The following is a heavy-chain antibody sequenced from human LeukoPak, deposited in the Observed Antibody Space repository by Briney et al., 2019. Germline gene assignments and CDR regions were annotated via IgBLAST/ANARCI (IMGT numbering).Heavy chain of an antibody. CDR1: GGSISRYY. D-gene: IGHD1-20*01. CDR2: IYYSGST. CDR3: ARLSYNSIYYYYMDV. J-gene: IGHJ6*03. V-gene: IGHV4-59*05. Sequence: SETLSLTCTVSGGSISRYYWSWIRQPAGKGLEWIGSIYYSGSTYYNPSLKSRVTISVGTSKNQFSLKLSSVTAADTAVYYCARLSYNSIYYYYMDVWGKGTTVTVSS.